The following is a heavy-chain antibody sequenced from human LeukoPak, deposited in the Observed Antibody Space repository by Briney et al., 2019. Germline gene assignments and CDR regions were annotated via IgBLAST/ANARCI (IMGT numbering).Heavy chain of an antibody. J-gene: IGHJ5*02. Sequence: PGGSLRLSCAASRFIFSNYYMSWIRQTPGKGLEWIANIGTDGSSENYADSAKGRFTISRDNARNSLFLQMSSLRVEDTAVYFCARAGTYSGYKVFDTWGKGTLVTVAS. D-gene: IGHD5-12*01. CDR2: IGTDGSSE. V-gene: IGHV3-11*01. CDR1: RFIFSNYY. CDR3: ARAGTYSGYKVFDT.